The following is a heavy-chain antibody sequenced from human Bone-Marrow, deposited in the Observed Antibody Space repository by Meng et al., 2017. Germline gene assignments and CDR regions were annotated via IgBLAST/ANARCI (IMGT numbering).Heavy chain of an antibody. CDR3: ARGTRPLLFQH. D-gene: IGHD1-1*01. V-gene: IGHV4-34*01. J-gene: IGHJ1*01. Sequence: QVQLMERGAVRLKRSEPLAPPCAVYGGSFSGYYWGWIRQPPGKGLEWIGEINHSGSTSYNPSLKSRVTISVDTSKNQFPLKLSSVTAADTAVYYCARGTRPLLFQHWGQGTLVTVSS. CDR1: GGSFSGYY. CDR2: INHSGST.